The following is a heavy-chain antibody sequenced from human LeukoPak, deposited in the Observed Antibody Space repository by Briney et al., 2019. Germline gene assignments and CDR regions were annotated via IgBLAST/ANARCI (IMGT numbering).Heavy chain of an antibody. Sequence: ASVKVSCKASGYTFTSYDINWVRQATGQGFEWMGWMNPNSGNTGYAQKFQGRVTMTRNTSISTAYMELSSLRSEDTAVYYCASTEAYYYGMDVWGQGTTVTVSS. CDR1: GYTFTSYD. CDR3: ASTEAYYYGMDV. J-gene: IGHJ6*02. V-gene: IGHV1-8*01. CDR2: MNPNSGNT.